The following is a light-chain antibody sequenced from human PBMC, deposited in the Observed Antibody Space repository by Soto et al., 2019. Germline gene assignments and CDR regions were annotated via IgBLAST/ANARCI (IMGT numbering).Light chain of an antibody. Sequence: EIVLTQSPGTLSLSPGERATLSCRASQSVSSSYLAWYQQKPGQAPRLLIYGASNRATGIPERFSGSGSGTAFTLTISRLEPEDFAVYYYQQYGSSPGFTFGPGTKVDIK. J-gene: IGKJ3*01. CDR1: QSVSSSY. CDR3: QQYGSSPGFT. CDR2: GAS. V-gene: IGKV3-20*01.